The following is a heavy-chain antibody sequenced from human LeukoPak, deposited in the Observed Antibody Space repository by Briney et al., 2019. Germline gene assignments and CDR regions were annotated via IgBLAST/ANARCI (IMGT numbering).Heavy chain of an antibody. Sequence: PGGSLRLSCAASGFSFTSYSMNWVRQAPGKGLEWVSYISSSSTIYYADSVMGRFTISRDNAKNSLYLQMNSLRDEDTAVYFCARANSPLVRGVTFYFDSWGQGTLVTVSS. J-gene: IGHJ4*02. D-gene: IGHD3-10*01. V-gene: IGHV3-48*02. CDR2: ISSSSTI. CDR1: GFSFTSYS. CDR3: ARANSPLVRGVTFYFDS.